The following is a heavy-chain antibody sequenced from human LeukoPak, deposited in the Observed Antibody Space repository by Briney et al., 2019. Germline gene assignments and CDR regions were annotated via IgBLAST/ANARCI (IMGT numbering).Heavy chain of an antibody. CDR2: ISNSDSTI. CDR3: ARGAYSSGWSNWFDP. CDR1: GFTFSIYE. J-gene: IGHJ5*02. V-gene: IGHV3-48*03. Sequence: GGSLRLSCAASGFTFSIYEMNWVRQAPGKGLEWVSYISNSDSTIYYADSVKGRFTMSRDNAKNSLYLQMSSLRAEDTAVYYCARGAYSSGWSNWFDPWGQGTLVTVSS. D-gene: IGHD6-19*01.